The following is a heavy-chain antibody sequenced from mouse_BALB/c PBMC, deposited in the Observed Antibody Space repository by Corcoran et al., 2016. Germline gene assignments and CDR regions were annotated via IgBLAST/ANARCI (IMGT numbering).Heavy chain of an antibody. J-gene: IGHJ3*01. CDR2: IDPENGNT. V-gene: IGHV14-1*02. CDR1: GFNIKDYY. Sequence: EVQLQQSGAELVRPGALVKLSCKASGFNIKDYYMHWVKQRPEQGLEWIGWIDPENGNTIYDPKFQGKASITADTSSNTAYLQLSSLTSEDTAVYYGARGYGSLAWFAYWGQGTLVTVSA. CDR3: ARGYGSLAWFAY. D-gene: IGHD1-1*01.